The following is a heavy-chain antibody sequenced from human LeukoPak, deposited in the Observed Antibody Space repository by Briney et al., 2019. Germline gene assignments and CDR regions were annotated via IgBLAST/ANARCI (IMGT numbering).Heavy chain of an antibody. CDR3: AKDGVYCSSTSCYGATLD. CDR2: ISGFGGST. J-gene: IGHJ4*02. D-gene: IGHD2-2*01. V-gene: IGHV3-23*01. CDR1: GFTFSSYA. Sequence: GWALRLSCAASGFTFSSYAMRWVRQAPGKGLEWVSAISGFGGSTYYPDSVKGRFTISRDNSKNTLYLQMNSLRAEDTAVYYCAKDGVYCSSTSCYGATLDWGQGTLVTVSS.